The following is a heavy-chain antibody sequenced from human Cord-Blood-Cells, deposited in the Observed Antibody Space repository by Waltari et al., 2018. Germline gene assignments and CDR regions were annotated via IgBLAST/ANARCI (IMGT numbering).Heavy chain of an antibody. D-gene: IGHD3-22*01. CDR1: GYSFTSSW. V-gene: IGHV5-51*01. CDR3: ARRPTPYYYDSSGYYYFDY. J-gene: IGHJ4*02. CDR2: IYPGDSDT. Sequence: EVQLVQSGAAVKKPGESLKISGKGSGYSFTSSWIGWVRQPPGTGLEWMGIIYPGDSDTRYSPSFQGQVTISADKSISTAYLQWSSLKASDTAMYYCARRPTPYYYDSSGYYYFDYWGQGTLVTVSS.